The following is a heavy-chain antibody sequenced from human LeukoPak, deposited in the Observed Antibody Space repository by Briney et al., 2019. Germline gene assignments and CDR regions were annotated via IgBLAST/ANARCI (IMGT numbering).Heavy chain of an antibody. D-gene: IGHD6-19*01. CDR2: ISSDRLNI. V-gene: IGHV3-30*01. Sequence: GGSLRLSCAASGFTFTSYAMHWVRQAPGKGLEWVAIISSDRLNINYADSVKGRFTISRDNSMNTLYLQMNSLRAEDTAVYFCARDPDSSGWYRFDYWGQGTLVTVSS. J-gene: IGHJ4*02. CDR3: ARDPDSSGWYRFDY. CDR1: GFTFTSYA.